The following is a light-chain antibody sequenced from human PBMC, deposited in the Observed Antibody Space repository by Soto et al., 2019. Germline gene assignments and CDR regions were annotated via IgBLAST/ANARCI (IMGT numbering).Light chain of an antibody. Sequence: DIQMTQSPSTLSASVGDRVTLTCRASQSISSLLAWYQQKPGKAPKILIFKASNLETGVPSRFSGTGSGTEFTLTISSLQPDDFATYFCLQYSTFPHTFGQGTKLEIK. J-gene: IGKJ2*01. CDR1: QSISSL. CDR2: KAS. CDR3: LQYSTFPHT. V-gene: IGKV1-5*03.